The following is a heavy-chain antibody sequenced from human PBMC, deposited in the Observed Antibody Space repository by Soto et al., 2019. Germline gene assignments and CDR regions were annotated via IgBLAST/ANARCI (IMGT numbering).Heavy chain of an antibody. Sequence: PSETLSLTCTVSGGSISSSSYYWGWIRRPPGKGLEWIAYIYDTGISGYTPSTSYNPSLKSRVTMSVDTSKSQFSLKLTSVTAADTAVYYCARGEDAFFYYGLDVWGQGITVTVSS. V-gene: IGHV4-61*05. CDR3: ARGEDAFFYYGLDV. CDR2: IYDTGISGYTPST. CDR1: GGSISSSSYY. J-gene: IGHJ6*02.